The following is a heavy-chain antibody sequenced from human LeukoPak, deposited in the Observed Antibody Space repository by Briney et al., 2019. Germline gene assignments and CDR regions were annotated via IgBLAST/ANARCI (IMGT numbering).Heavy chain of an antibody. CDR1: GFTFSSYS. D-gene: IGHD2-15*01. CDR3: AKVIVVVVAAEYFDY. J-gene: IGHJ4*02. Sequence: GGSLRLSCAASGFTFSSYSMNWVRQAPGKGLEWVSSISSSSSYIYYADSVKGRFTISRDNAKSSLYLQMNSLRAEDTAVYYCAKVIVVVVAAEYFDYWGQGTLVTVSS. CDR2: ISSSSSYI. V-gene: IGHV3-21*01.